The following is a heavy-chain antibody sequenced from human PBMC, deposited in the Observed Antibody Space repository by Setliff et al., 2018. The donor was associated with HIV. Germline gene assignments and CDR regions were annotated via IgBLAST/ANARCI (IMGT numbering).Heavy chain of an antibody. V-gene: IGHV3-13*01. CDR2: IGIAGDA. D-gene: IGHD1-20*01. J-gene: IGHJ6*02. Sequence: GGSLRLSCAASGFTFSSYDMQWVRQAPGKGLEWVSAIGIAGDAYYAGSVKGRFTISRENAKNSLYLHMNSLTAGDTAVYYCARRGIIGTSHYHGMDVWGQGTTVTV. CDR3: ARRGIIGTSHYHGMDV. CDR1: GFTFSSYD.